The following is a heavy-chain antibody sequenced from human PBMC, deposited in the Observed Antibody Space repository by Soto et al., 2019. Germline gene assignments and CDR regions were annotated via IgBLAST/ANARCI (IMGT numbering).Heavy chain of an antibody. J-gene: IGHJ6*02. V-gene: IGHV1-24*01. CDR2: FDPEDGKT. CDR1: C. Sequence: CINWIRQAPGKRPEWIGGFDPEDGKTIYAQKFQDRVTMSEDTSTDTAYMELSSLTSEYTAIYFCTRALTAFDRYGMDVCGQGISVT. CDR3: TRALTAFDRYGMDV. D-gene: IGHD3-9*01.